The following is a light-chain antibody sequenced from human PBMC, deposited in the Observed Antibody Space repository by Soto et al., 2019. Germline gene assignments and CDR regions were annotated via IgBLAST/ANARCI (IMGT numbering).Light chain of an antibody. CDR3: QTWGTGIVV. CDR1: SGHSSYA. V-gene: IGLV4-69*01. Sequence: QSVLTQPPSASASLGASVKLTCTLSSGHSSYAIAWHQQQPEKGPRYLMKLNSDGSHSKGDGIPDRFSGSSSGAERYLTISSLQAEDEADYYWQTWGTGIVVFGGGTKVTVL. J-gene: IGLJ2*01. CDR2: LNSDGSH.